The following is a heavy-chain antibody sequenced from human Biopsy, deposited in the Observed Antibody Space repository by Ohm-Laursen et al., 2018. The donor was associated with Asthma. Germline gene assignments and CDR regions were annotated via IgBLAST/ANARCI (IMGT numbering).Heavy chain of an antibody. D-gene: IGHD6-13*01. J-gene: IGHJ6*02. CDR1: GGYMRSGNYY. Sequence: SETLSLTCRLSSGSGGYMRSGNYYWGWIRQPPGKGLEWIGSIYYSGTTYYNPSLEVRVTVSADTSKNQFSLKLTSVTAADTAVYYCVRGSSSWHHGPFHYYYGLDVWGQGTTATVSS. V-gene: IGHV4-39*01. CDR2: IYYSGTT. CDR3: VRGSSSWHHGPFHYYYGLDV.